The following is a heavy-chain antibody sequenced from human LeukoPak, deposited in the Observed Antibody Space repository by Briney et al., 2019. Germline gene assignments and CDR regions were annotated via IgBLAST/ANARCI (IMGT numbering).Heavy chain of an antibody. V-gene: IGHV1-46*01. CDR1: GYTFTSYY. Sequence: ASVKVSCKASGYTFTSYYMHWVRQAPGQGLEWMGIINPSGGSTSYAQKFQGRVTMTRDTSTSTVYMELSSQRSEDTAVYYCARVGKSSRYYYYYYYMDVWGKGTTVTVSS. J-gene: IGHJ6*03. D-gene: IGHD4-23*01. CDR2: INPSGGST. CDR3: ARVGKSSRYYYYYYYMDV.